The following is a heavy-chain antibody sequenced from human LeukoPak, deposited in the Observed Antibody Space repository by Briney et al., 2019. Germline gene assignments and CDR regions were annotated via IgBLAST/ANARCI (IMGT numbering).Heavy chain of an antibody. CDR1: GFSFNSYW. V-gene: IGHV3-74*01. Sequence: GGSLRLSCAASGFSFNSYWMHWVRQAPGSGLVWVSRICNDGRSTSFADSVKGRFTISRDNAKNTLYLQMNSLSAEDTAVYYCTRGREGNYGLFDSWGQGTLVTVSS. CDR2: ICNDGRST. CDR3: TRGREGNYGLFDS. J-gene: IGHJ4*02. D-gene: IGHD3-10*01.